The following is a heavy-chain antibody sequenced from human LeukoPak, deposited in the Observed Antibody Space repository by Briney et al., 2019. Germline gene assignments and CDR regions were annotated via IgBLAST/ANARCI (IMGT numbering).Heavy chain of an antibody. D-gene: IGHD2-2*01. CDR2: ISGSGGST. CDR3: ARDEIYCSSTSCHPAFDI. Sequence: GSLRLSCAASGFTFSSYAMSWVRQAPGKGLEWVSAISGSGGSTYYADSVKGRFTISRDNSKNTLYLQMNSLRAEDTAVYYCARDEIYCSSTSCHPAFDIWGQGTMVTVSS. CDR1: GFTFSSYA. V-gene: IGHV3-23*01. J-gene: IGHJ3*02.